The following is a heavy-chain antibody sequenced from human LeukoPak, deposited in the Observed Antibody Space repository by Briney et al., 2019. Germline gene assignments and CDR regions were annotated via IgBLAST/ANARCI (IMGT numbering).Heavy chain of an antibody. CDR1: GLTFSSYA. CDR2: ISYEASSN. V-gene: IGHV3-30-3*01. D-gene: IGHD1-26*01. J-gene: IGHJ4*02. CDR3: ARDRWEVLGGDY. Sequence: GGSLRLSCAASGLTFSSYAIHWVRQAPGKGLGWVSLISYEASSNYYADSVKGRFTISRDNSKNTVYLQMDSLRAEDTAVYYCARDRWEVLGGDYWGQGTLVTVTS.